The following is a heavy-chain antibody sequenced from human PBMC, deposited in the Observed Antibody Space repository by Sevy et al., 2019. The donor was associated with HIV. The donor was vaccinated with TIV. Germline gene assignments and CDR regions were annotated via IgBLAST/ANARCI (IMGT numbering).Heavy chain of an antibody. J-gene: IGHJ4*02. CDR2: ISNSGSAK. D-gene: IGHD4-17*01. V-gene: IGHV3-48*03. Sequence: GGSLRLSCTASGFPFGSYEMNWVRQAPGKGLEWVSYISNSGSAKYYSDSVRGRFTISRDNTKNSLYLQMNSLRAEDTAVYYCARDLPPSATTVAHFDYWGRGTLVTVSS. CDR1: GFPFGSYE. CDR3: ARDLPPSATTVAHFDY.